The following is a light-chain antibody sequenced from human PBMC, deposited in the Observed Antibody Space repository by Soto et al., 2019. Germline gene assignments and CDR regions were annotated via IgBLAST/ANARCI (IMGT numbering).Light chain of an antibody. J-gene: IGKJ5*01. CDR3: QQYGTSPT. Sequence: EIVLTQSPGTLSLFPGERATLSCRASQSLTTRYLAWYQQKPGQAPRLLIYGASSWATGIPDMVSGSGSGTAFTLTISRLEPEDFAVYDCQQYGTSPTFGQGTRLEIK. CDR2: GAS. V-gene: IGKV3-20*01. CDR1: QSLTTRY.